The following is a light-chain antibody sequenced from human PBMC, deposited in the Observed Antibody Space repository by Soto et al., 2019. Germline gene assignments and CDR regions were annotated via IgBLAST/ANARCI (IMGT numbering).Light chain of an antibody. CDR1: QTVERW. J-gene: IGKJ1*01. V-gene: IGKV1-5*01. CDR3: QQYKDYVWT. Sequence: DIQMTQSPSTLPASVGDRFTISCRASQTVERWLAWYQQKPGKAPKLLISDVSSLERGVPSRFSGSGSATEFTLTISGLQSDDFATYYCQQYKDYVWTLGQGTKVDI. CDR2: DVS.